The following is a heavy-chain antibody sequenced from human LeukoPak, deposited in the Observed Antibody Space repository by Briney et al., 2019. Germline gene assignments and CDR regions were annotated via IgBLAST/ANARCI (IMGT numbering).Heavy chain of an antibody. CDR2: ISAYTGKT. V-gene: IGHV1-18*01. J-gene: IGHJ4*02. CDR1: GGTFSSYG. Sequence: ASVKVSCKASGGTFSSYGITWVRQASGQGIEWMGWISAYTGKTNSVQKLQGRVTMTTDTSTSTGYMELRSLRSDDTAVYYCARGDGYCSGGSCMIFDYWGQGTLVTVSS. D-gene: IGHD2-15*01. CDR3: ARGDGYCSGGSCMIFDY.